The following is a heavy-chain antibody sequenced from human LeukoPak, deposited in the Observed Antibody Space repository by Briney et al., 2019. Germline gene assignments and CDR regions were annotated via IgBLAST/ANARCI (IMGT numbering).Heavy chain of an antibody. V-gene: IGHV3-23*01. CDR1: GFTFSNYA. J-gene: IGHJ3*02. CDR2: ISGGGGTT. Sequence: PGGSLRLSCAASGFTFSNYAMSWVRQAPGKGLEWVSGISGGGGTTYYADSVEGRFTISRDNAKNSLYLQMNSLRDEDTAVYYCAKDTAFDIWGQGTLVTVSS. CDR3: AKDTAFDI.